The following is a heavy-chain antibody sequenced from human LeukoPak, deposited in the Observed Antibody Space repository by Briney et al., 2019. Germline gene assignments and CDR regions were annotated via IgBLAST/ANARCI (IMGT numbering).Heavy chain of an antibody. CDR1: GGTFSSYT. D-gene: IGHD2-15*01. CDR2: IIPILGIA. V-gene: IGHV1-69*04. CDR3: ARDCSGGSRYDY. Sequence: SVKVSCKASGGTFSSYTISWVRQAPGQALEWMGRIIPILGIANYAQKFQGRVTITADKSTSTAYMELSSLRSEDTAVYYCARDCSGGSRYDYWGQGTLVTVSS. J-gene: IGHJ4*02.